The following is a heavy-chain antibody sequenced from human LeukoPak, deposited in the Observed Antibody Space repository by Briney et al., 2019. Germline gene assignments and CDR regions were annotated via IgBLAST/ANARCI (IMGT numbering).Heavy chain of an antibody. CDR2: IHQSGIT. V-gene: IGHV4-30-2*01. D-gene: IGHD2-2*01. CDR1: GDSINSGGFY. Sequence: SETLSLTCNVSGDSINSGGFYWNWVRQPPGKGLEWIAYIHQSGITVSNPSLKSRLTLSLDASKNQFSLRLTSVTVADTAVYYCARDLEYCSTTSCFTWGQGTLVTVSS. J-gene: IGHJ5*02. CDR3: ARDLEYCSTTSCFT.